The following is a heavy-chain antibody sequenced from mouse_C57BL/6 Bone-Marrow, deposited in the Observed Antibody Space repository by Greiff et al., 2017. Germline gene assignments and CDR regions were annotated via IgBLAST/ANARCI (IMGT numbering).Heavy chain of an antibody. Sequence: EVQLVESGGGLVQPKGSLKLSCAASGFTFNTYAMHWVRQAPGKGLEWVARIRSKSSNYATYYADSVKDRFTISRDDSQSMLYLQMNNLKTEDTAMYYCVSVITTVVEGDYAMDYWGQGTSVTVSS. D-gene: IGHD1-1*01. CDR2: IRSKSSNYAT. J-gene: IGHJ4*01. V-gene: IGHV10-3*01. CDR1: GFTFNTYA. CDR3: VSVITTVVEGDYAMDY.